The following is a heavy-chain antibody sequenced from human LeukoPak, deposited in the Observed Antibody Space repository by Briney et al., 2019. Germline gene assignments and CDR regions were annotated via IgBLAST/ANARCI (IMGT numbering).Heavy chain of an antibody. J-gene: IGHJ4*02. CDR2: IYSGGST. Sequence: GGSLRLSCAASGFTVSSNYMSWVRQAPGKGLEWVSVIYSGGSTYYADSVKGRFTISRDNSKNTLYLQMNSLRAEDTAVYYCARDATAGYGSGSYSPVYFDYWGQGTLVTVSS. D-gene: IGHD3-10*01. CDR1: GFTVSSNY. V-gene: IGHV3-66*01. CDR3: ARDATAGYGSGSYSPVYFDY.